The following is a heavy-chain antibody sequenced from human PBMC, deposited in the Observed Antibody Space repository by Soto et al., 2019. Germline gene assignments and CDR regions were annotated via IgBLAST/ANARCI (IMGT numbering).Heavy chain of an antibody. Sequence: QVQLVQSGAEVKKPGASVKVSCKASGNTFTSSAMHWVRQAPGQGLEWMGWINAGTGDTKNSQKFQGRLTITRDTPASTGYMELSSLRSEDTAVSYCAIKSPGANNPFDSWGQGTLVTVSS. CDR3: AIKSPGANNPFDS. CDR1: GNTFTSSA. CDR2: INAGTGDT. J-gene: IGHJ4*02. D-gene: IGHD2-2*01. V-gene: IGHV1-3*01.